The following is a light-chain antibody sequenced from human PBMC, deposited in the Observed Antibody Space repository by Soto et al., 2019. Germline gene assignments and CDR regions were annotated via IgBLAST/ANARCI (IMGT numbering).Light chain of an antibody. Sequence: DIQLTQSPSFLSASVGDRVTITCRASQDISNYLVWYQQKPGKAPKPLIYAASTLQSGVPSRFSGSGSGTEFTLTISSLQPEDFATYYCLQVANFPRTFGQGTKVEV. CDR1: QDISNY. CDR2: AAS. CDR3: LQVANFPRT. V-gene: IGKV1-9*01. J-gene: IGKJ1*01.